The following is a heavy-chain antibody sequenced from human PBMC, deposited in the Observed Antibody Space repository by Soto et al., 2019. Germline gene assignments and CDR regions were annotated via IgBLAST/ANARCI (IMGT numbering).Heavy chain of an antibody. D-gene: IGHD2-15*01. V-gene: IGHV4-61*01. Sequence: KPSETLSLTCTVCGGSVRIGSYYWSRIRQPPGKGLEWLGYIYYSASTNYNPSLKSRVTISVDTSKNEFSLKRSSGTAADTAGYYCARVGWELPDVVAFDIWGQGTRVTVSS. CDR2: IYYSAST. J-gene: IGHJ3*02. CDR3: ARVGWELPDVVAFDI. CDR1: GGSVRIGSYY.